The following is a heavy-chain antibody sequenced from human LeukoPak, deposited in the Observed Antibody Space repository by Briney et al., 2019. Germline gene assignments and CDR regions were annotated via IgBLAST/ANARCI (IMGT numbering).Heavy chain of an antibody. Sequence: PGGSLRLSCAASGFTFSSYAMSWVRQAPGKGLEWVSAISGSGGSTYYADSVKGRFTISRDNSKNTLYLQMNSLRAEDTAVYYCAKSSDSWSGYYTLYYFDYWGQGTLVTVSS. CDR1: GFTFSSYA. D-gene: IGHD3-3*01. J-gene: IGHJ4*02. CDR2: ISGSGGST. V-gene: IGHV3-23*01. CDR3: AKSSDSWSGYYTLYYFDY.